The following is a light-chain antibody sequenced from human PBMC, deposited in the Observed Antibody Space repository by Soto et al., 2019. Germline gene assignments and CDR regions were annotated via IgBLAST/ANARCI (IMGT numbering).Light chain of an antibody. CDR2: EAT. V-gene: IGLV2-14*02. CDR3: SSYAGSRVLV. CDR1: SGDVGTYDL. Sequence: QSALTQPASVSGSPGQSITISCTGTSGDVGTYDLVSWYQHHPGAAPKLMIYEATRRPSGISNRFSGSKSGNTASLTISGLQAEDEADYYCSSYAGSRVLVLGGGTKVTVL. J-gene: IGLJ2*01.